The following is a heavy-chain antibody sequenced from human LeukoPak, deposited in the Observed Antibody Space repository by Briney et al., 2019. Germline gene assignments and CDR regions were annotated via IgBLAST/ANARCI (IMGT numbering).Heavy chain of an antibody. D-gene: IGHD5-18*01. Sequence: PGGSLRLSCAASGFTFDDYAMHWVRQAPGKGLEWVSGISWNSGSIGYADSVKGRFTISRDNAKNSLYLQMNSLRAEDTALYYCAKGIRVISGAFDIWGQGTMVTVSS. J-gene: IGHJ3*02. CDR3: AKGIRVISGAFDI. CDR2: ISWNSGSI. V-gene: IGHV3-9*01. CDR1: GFTFDDYA.